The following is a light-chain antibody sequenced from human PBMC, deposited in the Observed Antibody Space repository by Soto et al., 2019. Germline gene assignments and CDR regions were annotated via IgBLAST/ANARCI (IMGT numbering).Light chain of an antibody. Sequence: DIQMTQSPSSLSASVGDRVTITCRASQSISSYLNSYQQKPGKAPTXLIYAASSLQSGVPSRFSGTGSGTDFTLTISSLQPEDFATYYCQQSYTTPTFGGGTKVDIK. J-gene: IGKJ4*01. V-gene: IGKV1-39*01. CDR1: QSISSY. CDR2: AAS. CDR3: QQSYTTPT.